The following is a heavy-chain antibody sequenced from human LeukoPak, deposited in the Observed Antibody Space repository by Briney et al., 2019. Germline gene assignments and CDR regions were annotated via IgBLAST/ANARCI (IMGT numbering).Heavy chain of an antibody. CDR2: IIPIFGTA. CDR3: ARGSLLWLPLDY. V-gene: IGHV1-69*13. J-gene: IGHJ4*02. D-gene: IGHD6-19*01. Sequence: ASVKVSCKASGGTFSSYAISWVRQAPGQGLEWMGGIIPIFGTANYAQKFQGRVTITADESTSTAYMELSSLRSEDTAVYYCARGSLLWLPLDYWGQGTLVTVSS. CDR1: GGTFSSYA.